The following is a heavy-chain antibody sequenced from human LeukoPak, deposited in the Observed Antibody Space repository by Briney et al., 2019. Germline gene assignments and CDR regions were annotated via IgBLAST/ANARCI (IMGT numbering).Heavy chain of an antibody. CDR2: IYYSGST. J-gene: IGHJ3*02. Sequence: SETLSLTCTVSGGSISRSNYHWAWIRQPPGQGLEWIGSIYYSGSTYYNPSLKSRISISVDTSKNHFSLIMSFVTAADTAVYYCARDLRVGASLDDAFDIWGQGTMVTVSS. CDR1: GGSISRSNYH. V-gene: IGHV4-39*07. CDR3: ARDLRVGASLDDAFDI. D-gene: IGHD1-26*01.